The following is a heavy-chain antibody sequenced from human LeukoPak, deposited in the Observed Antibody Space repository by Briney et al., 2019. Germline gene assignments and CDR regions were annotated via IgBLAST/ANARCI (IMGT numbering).Heavy chain of an antibody. V-gene: IGHV1-24*01. J-gene: IGHJ4*02. CDR3: APLRGGTYLDY. CDR1: GDTLAELS. Sequence: ASVRVSCKVSGDTLAELSIHWVRQAPGKGLEWMGGFDPEVGETIYAQKFQGRVTMTEDTSTDTANMELSSLYSDDTAVYYCAPLRGGTYLDYWGQGTLVTVSS. CDR2: FDPEVGET. D-gene: IGHD3-10*01.